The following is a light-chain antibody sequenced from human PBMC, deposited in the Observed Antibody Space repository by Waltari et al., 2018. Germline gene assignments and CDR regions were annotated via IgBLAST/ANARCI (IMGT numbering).Light chain of an antibody. CDR2: WAS. V-gene: IGKV4-1*01. Sequence: DFVMTQSPDSLAVSLGARATINCRSSQTILDNAYKSNYLAWYQHKPGQPPKLLISWASARESGVPDRFTGSGSGTDFTLTISSLQAEDVAMYYCQQYYSTPRTFGQGTKVEVK. CDR1: QTILDNAYKSNY. J-gene: IGKJ1*01. CDR3: QQYYSTPRT.